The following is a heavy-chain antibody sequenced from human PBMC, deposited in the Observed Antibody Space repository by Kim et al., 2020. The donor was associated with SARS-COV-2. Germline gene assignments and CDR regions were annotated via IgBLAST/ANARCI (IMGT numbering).Heavy chain of an antibody. J-gene: IGHJ6*02. CDR3: ARDESLRVVTPPYGMDV. D-gene: IGHD2-21*02. Sequence: SVKVSCKASGGTFSSYAISWVRQAPGQGLEWMGGIIPIFGTANYAQKFQGRVTITADESTSTAYMELSSLRSEDTAVYYCARDESLRVVTPPYGMDVWGQGTTVTVSS. V-gene: IGHV1-69*13. CDR2: IIPIFGTA. CDR1: GGTFSSYA.